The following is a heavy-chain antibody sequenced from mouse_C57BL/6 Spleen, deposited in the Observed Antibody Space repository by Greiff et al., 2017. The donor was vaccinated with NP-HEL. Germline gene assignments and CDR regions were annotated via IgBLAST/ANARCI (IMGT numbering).Heavy chain of an antibody. Sequence: QVQLQQSGAELVRPGASVTLSCKASGYTFTDYEMHWVKQTPVHGLEWIGAIDPETGGTAYNQKFKGKAILTADKSSSTAYMELRSLTSEDSAVYYCTRRGVPLYAMDDWGQGTSGTVSS. V-gene: IGHV1-15*01. CDR2: IDPETGGT. CDR1: GYTFTDYE. J-gene: IGHJ4*01. CDR3: TRRGVPLYAMDD.